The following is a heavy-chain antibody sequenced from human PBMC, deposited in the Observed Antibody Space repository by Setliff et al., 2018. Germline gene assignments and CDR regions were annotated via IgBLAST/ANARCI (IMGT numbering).Heavy chain of an antibody. D-gene: IGHD6-19*01. CDR3: ARAFGSGWYFGYYGMDV. J-gene: IGHJ6*02. V-gene: IGHV3-7*01. CDR1: GFTFSRYW. Sequence: GSLRLSCAASGFTFSRYWMSWVRQAPGKGLEWVANIKQDGSEKYYVDSVKGRFTISRDNAKNSLYLQMNSLRAEDTAVYYCARAFGSGWYFGYYGMDVWGQGTTVTVSS. CDR2: IKQDGSEK.